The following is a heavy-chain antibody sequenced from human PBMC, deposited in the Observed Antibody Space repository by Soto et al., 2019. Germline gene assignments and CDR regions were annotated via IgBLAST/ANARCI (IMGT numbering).Heavy chain of an antibody. CDR3: AGDLPPVDY. CDR2: ISAYNGNT. V-gene: IGHV1-18*01. CDR1: GYTFTSDG. J-gene: IGHJ4*02. Sequence: QVQLVQSGAEVKKPGASVKVSCKASGYTFTSDGISWVRQAPGQGLEWMGWISAYNGNTNYAQKLQGRVTMTTDTSSSTANMELRSLRSDDTAGYYCAGDLPPVDYWGQGTLVTVSS.